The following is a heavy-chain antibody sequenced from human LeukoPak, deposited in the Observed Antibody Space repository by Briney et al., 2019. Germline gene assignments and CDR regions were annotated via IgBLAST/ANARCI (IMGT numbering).Heavy chain of an antibody. D-gene: IGHD3-9*01. CDR3: ARDPTYLTGFDY. CDR1: GFTFSSYA. J-gene: IGHJ4*02. CDR2: ISGSGGST. V-gene: IGHV3-23*01. Sequence: GGSLRLSCAASGFTFSSYAMSWVRQAPGKGLEWVSAISGSGGSTYYADSVKGRFTISRDNSKNTLYLQMNSLRAEDTAVYYCARDPTYLTGFDYWGQGTLVTVSS.